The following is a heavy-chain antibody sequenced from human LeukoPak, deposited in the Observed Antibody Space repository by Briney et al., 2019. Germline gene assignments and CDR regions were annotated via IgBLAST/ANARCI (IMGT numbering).Heavy chain of an antibody. V-gene: IGHV4-38-2*02. Sequence: PSETLSLTCTVSGGSISSGYYWGWIRQPPGKGLEWIGSIYHSGSTYYNPSLKSRVTISVDTSKNQFSLKLSSVTAADTAVYYCARDIAYSSGCRVDYWGQGTLVTVSS. CDR2: IYHSGST. CDR3: ARDIAYSSGCRVDY. D-gene: IGHD6-19*01. CDR1: GGSISSGYY. J-gene: IGHJ4*02.